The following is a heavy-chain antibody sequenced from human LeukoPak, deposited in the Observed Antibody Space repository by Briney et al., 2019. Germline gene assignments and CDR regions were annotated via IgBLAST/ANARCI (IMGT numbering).Heavy chain of an antibody. CDR3: ATGRWLLLLFDY. CDR2: FDPEDGET. V-gene: IGHV1-24*01. J-gene: IGHJ4*02. CDR1: GYTLTELS. D-gene: IGHD3-22*01. Sequence: ASVKVSCKVSGYTLTELSMHWVRQAPGKGLEWMGGFDPEDGETIYAQKFQGRVTMTEDTSTDTAYMELSSLRFEDTAVYYCATGRWLLLLFDYWGQGTLVTVSS.